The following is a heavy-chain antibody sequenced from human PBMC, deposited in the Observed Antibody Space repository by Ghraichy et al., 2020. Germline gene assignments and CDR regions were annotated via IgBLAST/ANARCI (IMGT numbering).Heavy chain of an antibody. Sequence: SETLSLTCAVSGGSISSGDYYWSWIRQPPGKGLEWMGYIYFSGSVYYNPSLQSRISMSVDTSKNQFSLRLNSVTAADTAVYYCVRGRIPPVSSGYLIWGQGTLVTVSS. D-gene: IGHD3-22*01. V-gene: IGHV4-30-4*01. CDR3: VRGRIPPVSSGYLI. CDR1: GGSISSGDYY. CDR2: IYFSGSV. J-gene: IGHJ4*02.